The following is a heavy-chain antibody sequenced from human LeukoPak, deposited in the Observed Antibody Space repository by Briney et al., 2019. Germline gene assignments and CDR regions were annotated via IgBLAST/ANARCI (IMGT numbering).Heavy chain of an antibody. D-gene: IGHD4-17*01. CDR2: ISAYNGNT. CDR3: ARAATVTTGVDY. V-gene: IGHV1-18*04. CDR1: GYTFTGYY. Sequence: ASVKVSCKASGYTFTGYYMHWVRQAPGQGLEWMGWISAYNGNTNYAQKLQGRVTMTTDTSTSTAYMELRSLRSDDTAVYYCARAATVTTGVDYWGQGTLVTVSS. J-gene: IGHJ4*02.